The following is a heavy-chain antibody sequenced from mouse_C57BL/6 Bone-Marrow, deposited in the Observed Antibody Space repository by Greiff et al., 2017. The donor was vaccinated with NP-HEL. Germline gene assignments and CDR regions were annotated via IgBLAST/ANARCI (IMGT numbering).Heavy chain of an antibody. CDR1: GFTFSNYW. J-gene: IGHJ2*01. D-gene: IGHD1-1*01. CDR2: IRLKSDNYAT. CDR3: TAGSSYVDY. Sequence: EVKVEESGGGLVQPGGSMKLSCVASGFTFSNYWMNWVRQSPEKGLEWVAQIRLKSDNYATHYAESVKGRFTISRDDSKSSVYLQMNNLRAEDTGIYYCTAGSSYVDYWGQGTTLTVSS. V-gene: IGHV6-3*01.